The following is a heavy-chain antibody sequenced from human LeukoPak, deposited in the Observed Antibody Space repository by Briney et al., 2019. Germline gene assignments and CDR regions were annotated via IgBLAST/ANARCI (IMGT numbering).Heavy chain of an antibody. CDR1: GYTFTGYY. CDR3: ARDQVIAADLYYYYGMDV. V-gene: IGHV1-2*02. J-gene: IGHJ6*02. D-gene: IGHD6-25*01. Sequence: ASVKVSCKASGYTFTGYYMHWVRQAPGQGLEWMGWINPNSGGTNYAQKFQGSVTMTRDTSISTAYMELSRLRSDDTAVYYCARDQVIAADLYYYYGMDVWGQGTTVTVSS. CDR2: INPNSGGT.